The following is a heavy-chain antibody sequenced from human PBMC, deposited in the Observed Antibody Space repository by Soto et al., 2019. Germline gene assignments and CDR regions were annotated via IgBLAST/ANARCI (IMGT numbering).Heavy chain of an antibody. D-gene: IGHD5-12*01. V-gene: IGHV1-2*02. CDR2: INPNSGGT. Sequence: GASVKVSCKASGYTFTGYYMHWVRQAPGQGLEWMGWINPNSGGTNYAQKFQGRVTMTRDTSISTAYMELSRLRSDDTAVYYRARVGSGYDYGYYYYYYGMDVWGQGTTVTVSS. J-gene: IGHJ6*02. CDR1: GYTFTGYY. CDR3: ARVGSGYDYGYYYYYYGMDV.